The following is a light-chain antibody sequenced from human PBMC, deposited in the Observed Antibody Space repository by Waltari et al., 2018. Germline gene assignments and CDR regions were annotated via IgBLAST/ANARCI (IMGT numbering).Light chain of an antibody. J-gene: IGLJ7*01. CDR2: DVV. CDR3: CSYAGSYTFV. CDR1: SSDVGNYNF. Sequence: QSALTQPRSVSGSPGQSVTISCSGTSSDVGNYNFVSWYQQHPSNAPKLLIYDVVKRPSGVPDRFSGSKSGNTASLTISGLQTEDEGDYYCCSYAGSYTFVFGGGTQLTVL. V-gene: IGLV2-11*01.